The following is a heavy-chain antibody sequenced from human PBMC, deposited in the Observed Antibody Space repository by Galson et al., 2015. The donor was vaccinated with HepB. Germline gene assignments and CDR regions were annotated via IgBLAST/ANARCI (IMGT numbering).Heavy chain of an antibody. J-gene: IGHJ5*02. D-gene: IGHD3-3*02. CDR3: ARNAFGNWFDP. CDR1: GFTFSSYS. Sequence: SLRLSCAASGFTFSSYSMNWVRQAPGKGLEWISDISSGSSTIYYADSVKGRFTISRDNAKNSLYLQMNSLRVEDTAVYYCARNAFGNWFDPWGQGTLVIVSS. CDR2: ISSGSSTI. V-gene: IGHV3-48*01.